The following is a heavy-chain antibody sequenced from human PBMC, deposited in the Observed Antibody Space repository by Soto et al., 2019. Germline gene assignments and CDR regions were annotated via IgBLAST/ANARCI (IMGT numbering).Heavy chain of an antibody. CDR1: GDSISSYY. D-gene: IGHD3-22*01. CDR3: ALRSMAVVPEY. Sequence: QVQLQESGPALVKPSETLSLTCAVSGDSISSYYCMWIRQPPGKGLESIGYLYYGRSANYNPSLNRRVTLSVATSTNQCSLTLSSMTAADTAVYYCALRSMAVVPEYWGQGTLVTVSS. V-gene: IGHV4-59*01. J-gene: IGHJ4*02. CDR2: LYYGRSA.